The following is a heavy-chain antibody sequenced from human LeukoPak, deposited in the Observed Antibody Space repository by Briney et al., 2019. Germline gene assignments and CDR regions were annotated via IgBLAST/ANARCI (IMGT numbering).Heavy chain of an antibody. Sequence: PGGSLRLSCAASGFTFSSYSMNWVRQAPGKGLEWVSSISSSSSYIYYADSVKGRFTISRDNAKNSLYLQMKSLRAEDTAVYYCAREGTYGDYGIYYYYMDVWGKGTTVTV. CDR2: ISSSSSYI. D-gene: IGHD4-17*01. V-gene: IGHV3-21*01. J-gene: IGHJ6*03. CDR1: GFTFSSYS. CDR3: AREGTYGDYGIYYYYMDV.